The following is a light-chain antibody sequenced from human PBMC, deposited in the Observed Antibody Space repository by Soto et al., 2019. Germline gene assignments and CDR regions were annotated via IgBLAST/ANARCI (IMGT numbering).Light chain of an antibody. V-gene: IGKV3-20*01. CDR2: AAS. CDR1: QTVRSTY. Sequence: EIVLTQSPGTLSLSPGERATLSCRASQTVRSTYLAWYQQKPGQAPRLLIYAASSRATGIPDRFSGSGSGTDFTLTISRLEPGDFAVYYCQQYGYSATFGGGTKVDIK. J-gene: IGKJ4*01. CDR3: QQYGYSAT.